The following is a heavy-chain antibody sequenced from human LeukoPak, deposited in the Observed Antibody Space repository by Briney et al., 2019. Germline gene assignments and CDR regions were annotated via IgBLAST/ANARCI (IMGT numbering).Heavy chain of an antibody. J-gene: IGHJ5*02. V-gene: IGHV3-23*01. CDR1: GFTFSSYA. Sequence: RSGGSLRLSCATSGFTFSSYAMSWVRQAPGKGLEWVSAISGSGGSTYYADSVKGRFTISRDNSKNTLYLQMNSLRAEDTAVYYCAKGRTTTPTRGVNWFDPWGQGTLVTVSS. CDR3: AKGRTTTPTRGVNWFDP. CDR2: ISGSGGST. D-gene: IGHD4-11*01.